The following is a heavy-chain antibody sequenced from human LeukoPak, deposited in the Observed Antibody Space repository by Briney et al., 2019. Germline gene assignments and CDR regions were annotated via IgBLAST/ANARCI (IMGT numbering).Heavy chain of an antibody. V-gene: IGHV3-53*01. CDR3: AKDTPVTRWAFDI. J-gene: IGHJ3*02. CDR2: IYSGGST. D-gene: IGHD4-17*01. CDR1: RFTVSSNY. Sequence: GSLRLSCAASRFTVSSNYMTWVRQAAGKGLEWVSVIYSGGSTYYADSVKGRFTISRDNSKNTLYLQMNSLRAEDTAVYYCAKDTPVTRWAFDIWGQGTMVTVSS.